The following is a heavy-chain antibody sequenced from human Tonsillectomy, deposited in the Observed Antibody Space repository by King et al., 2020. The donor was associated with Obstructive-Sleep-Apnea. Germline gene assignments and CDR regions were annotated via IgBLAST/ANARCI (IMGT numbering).Heavy chain of an antibody. D-gene: IGHD2-2*02. Sequence: VQLVESGGGVVQPGRSLRLSCAASGFTFSHYAMNWVRQAPGKGLEWVAVISYDGSNKYYADSVKGRFTISRDNSKNTLYLQMNSLRIEDTAVFYCARDFNEDFVVAPAAIGYWGQGTLVTVSS. CDR2: ISYDGSNK. V-gene: IGHV3-30*04. CDR3: ARDFNEDFVVAPAAIGY. CDR1: GFTFSHYA. J-gene: IGHJ4*02.